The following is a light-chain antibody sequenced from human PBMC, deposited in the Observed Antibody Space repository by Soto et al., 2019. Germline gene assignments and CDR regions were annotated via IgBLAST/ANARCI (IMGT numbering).Light chain of an antibody. V-gene: IGKV3-15*01. CDR3: QQANDSPPT. Sequence: RGMTQSPVTLSVSPGERVTLSCRASQAISNNLAWYQQKPGQAPRLLIFDASTRATGIPARFSGSGSGTEFTLTISSLQSEDFAVYYCQQANDSPPTFGQGTRV. J-gene: IGKJ1*01. CDR1: QAISNN. CDR2: DAS.